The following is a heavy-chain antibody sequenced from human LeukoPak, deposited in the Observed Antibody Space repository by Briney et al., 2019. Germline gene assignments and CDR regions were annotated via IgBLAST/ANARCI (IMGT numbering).Heavy chain of an antibody. CDR1: GFTFRSYW. V-gene: IGHV3-7*05. J-gene: IGHJ4*02. Sequence: GSLRLSCAASGFTFRSYWMSWVRQASRKGLEWVANINQDGSEKYYVDSVKGRFTISRDNAKNSVYLQMNSLRAEDTAVYYCAANGGPFDFWGQGTLVTVSS. CDR2: INQDGSEK. CDR3: AANGGPFDF. D-gene: IGHD4-23*01.